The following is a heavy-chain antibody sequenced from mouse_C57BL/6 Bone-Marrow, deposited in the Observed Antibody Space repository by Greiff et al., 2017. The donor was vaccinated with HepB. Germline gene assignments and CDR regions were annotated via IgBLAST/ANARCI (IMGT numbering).Heavy chain of an antibody. D-gene: IGHD1-1*01. CDR3: ARGIYYGSSYYFDY. V-gene: IGHV5-4*01. J-gene: IGHJ2*01. CDR1: GFTFSSYA. CDR2: ISDGGSYT. Sequence: VQLKESGGGLVKPGGSLKLSCAASGFTFSSYAMSWVRQTPEKRLEWVATISDGGSYTYYPDNVKGRFTISRDNAKNNLYLQMSHLKSEDTAMYYCARGIYYGSSYYFDYWGQGTTLTVSS.